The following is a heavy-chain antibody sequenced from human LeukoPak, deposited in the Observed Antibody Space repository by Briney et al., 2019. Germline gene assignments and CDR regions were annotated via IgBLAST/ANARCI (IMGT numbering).Heavy chain of an antibody. J-gene: IGHJ5*02. V-gene: IGHV4-59*12. CDR2: IYDSGTT. Sequence: SETLSLTCTVSGGSISSYYWSWIRQPPGKGLEWIGYIYDSGTTNYNPSLKSRVTVSVDTSKNQFSLKLSSVTAADTAVYYCARVRYCGGDCSWGQGTLVTVSS. CDR1: GGSISSYY. D-gene: IGHD2-21*02. CDR3: ARVRYCGGDCS.